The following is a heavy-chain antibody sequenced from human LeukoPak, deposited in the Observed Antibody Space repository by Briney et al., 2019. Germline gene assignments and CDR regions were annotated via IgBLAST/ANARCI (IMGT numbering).Heavy chain of an antibody. Sequence: PSETLSLTCAVSGGSISSSNWWSWVRQPPGKGLEWIGEIYHSGSTNYNPSLKSRVTISVGKSRNQFSLKLRSVTAADTAIYYCARSRVAAVSSYYFDYWGQGTLVTVSS. D-gene: IGHD6-19*01. J-gene: IGHJ4*02. CDR1: GGSISSSNW. V-gene: IGHV4-4*02. CDR2: IYHSGST. CDR3: ARSRVAAVSSYYFDY.